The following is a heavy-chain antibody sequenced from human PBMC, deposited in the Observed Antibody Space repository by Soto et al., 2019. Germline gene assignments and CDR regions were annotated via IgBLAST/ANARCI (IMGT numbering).Heavy chain of an antibody. J-gene: IGHJ6*02. CDR2: INPNSGGT. Sequence: EASVKVSCKASGYTFTGYYMHWVRQAPGQGLEWMGWINPNSGGTNYAQKFQGWVTMTRDTSISTAYMELSRLRSDDTAVYYCARGEFLWLRALQLRGGMDVWGQGSTVTVSS. V-gene: IGHV1-2*04. D-gene: IGHD5-12*01. CDR1: GYTFTGYY. CDR3: ARGEFLWLRALQLRGGMDV.